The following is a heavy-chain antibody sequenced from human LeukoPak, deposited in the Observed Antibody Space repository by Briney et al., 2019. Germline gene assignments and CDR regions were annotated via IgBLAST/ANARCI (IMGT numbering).Heavy chain of an antibody. J-gene: IGHJ2*01. CDR2: INPDSGYT. CDR1: GYTFTDYY. D-gene: IGHD3-22*01. CDR3: ARDLYDSSGFERHFDL. V-gene: IGHV1-2*02. Sequence: GASVKVSCTTSGYTFTDYYIHWVRQAPGQGLEWMGWINPDSGYTNYAQKFQGRVTMTRDTSINTAYMELSRLTSDDTAVYYCARDLYDSSGFERHFDLWGRGTLVTVSS.